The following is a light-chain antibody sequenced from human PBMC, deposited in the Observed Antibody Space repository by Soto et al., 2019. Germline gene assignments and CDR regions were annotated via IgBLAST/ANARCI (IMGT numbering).Light chain of an antibody. J-gene: IGKJ1*01. CDR1: QTITTW. V-gene: IGKV1-5*01. CDR2: XAS. Sequence: GDRVTITCRASQTITTWMAWYQQKXGKAXXXLVXXASTLQSGVATRFSGSGSGTEFTLIISGLQPEDSATYYCQQYTNTNNPWMFGQGTKVDI. CDR3: QQYTNTNNPWM.